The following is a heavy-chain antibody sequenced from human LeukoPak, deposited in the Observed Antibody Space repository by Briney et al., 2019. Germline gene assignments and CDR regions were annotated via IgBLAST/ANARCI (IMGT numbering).Heavy chain of an antibody. V-gene: IGHV1-46*01. CDR2: INPSGDNT. D-gene: IGHD5-24*01. CDR3: ARDNSLRDTAWWFDP. Sequence: ASVKVSCKASGYTFTNNFMHWVRQAPGQGLEWIGIINPSGDNTWYAQKFQGGVTMTRDMATSTDYLEVSSLRSEDTAVYYCARDNSLRDTAWWFDPWGQGTLVTVSS. CDR1: GYTFTNNF. J-gene: IGHJ5*02.